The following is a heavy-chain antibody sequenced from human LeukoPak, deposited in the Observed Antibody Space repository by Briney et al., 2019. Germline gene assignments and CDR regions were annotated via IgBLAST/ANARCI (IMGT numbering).Heavy chain of an antibody. J-gene: IGHJ5*02. D-gene: IGHD6-19*01. CDR2: ISGSGDRT. Sequence: PGGSLRLSCAASGIPLRSYAVSWVRQAPGKGLEWVSAISGSGDRTYYADSVKGRFTISRDNSKNTLYLQMNSPRDEDTAIYYCAKDAIAVALGWLDPWGQGTLVTVSS. CDR1: GIPLRSYA. V-gene: IGHV3-23*01. CDR3: AKDAIAVALGWLDP.